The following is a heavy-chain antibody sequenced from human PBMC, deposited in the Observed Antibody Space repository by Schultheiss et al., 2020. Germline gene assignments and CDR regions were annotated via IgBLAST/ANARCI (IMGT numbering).Heavy chain of an antibody. J-gene: IGHJ2*01. CDR3: ANGYSYGPFH. Sequence: SVKVSCKASGYTFTSYDINWVRQARGQRLEWIGWIVVGSGNTNYAQKFQERVTMTRNTSTSTAYMELSSLRSEDTAVYYCANGYSYGPFHWGRGTLVTVSS. CDR1: GYTFTSYD. V-gene: IGHV1-58*02. D-gene: IGHD5-18*01. CDR2: IVVGSGNT.